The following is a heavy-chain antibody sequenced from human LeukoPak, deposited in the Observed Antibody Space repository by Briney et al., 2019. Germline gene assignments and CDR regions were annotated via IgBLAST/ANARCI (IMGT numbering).Heavy chain of an antibody. Sequence: SETLSLTCTVSGGSISYYYWSWIRQPPGKGLEWIGYIYTGGSTKYNPSLNSRVTISVDTSKHQFSLKLSSVTAADTAVYYCARHGPSYCYDYHMDVWGKGTTVTVSS. J-gene: IGHJ6*03. CDR3: ARHGPSYCYDYHMDV. CDR2: IYTGGST. CDR1: GGSISYYY. D-gene: IGHD2-15*01. V-gene: IGHV4-4*09.